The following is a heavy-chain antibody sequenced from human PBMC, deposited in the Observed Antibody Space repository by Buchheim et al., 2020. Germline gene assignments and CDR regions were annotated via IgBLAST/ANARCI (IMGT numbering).Heavy chain of an antibody. CDR2: IYYSGST. V-gene: IGHV4-39*01. J-gene: IGHJ4*02. CDR1: GGSISSSSYY. D-gene: IGHD3-22*01. CDR3: AVGMIVVVITPFDY. Sequence: QLQLQESGPGLVKPSETLSLTCTVSGGSISSSSYYWGWIRQPPGKGLEWIGSIYYSGSTYYNPSLKSRVTISVDTSKNQFSLKLSCVTAADTAVYYCAVGMIVVVITPFDYWGQGTL.